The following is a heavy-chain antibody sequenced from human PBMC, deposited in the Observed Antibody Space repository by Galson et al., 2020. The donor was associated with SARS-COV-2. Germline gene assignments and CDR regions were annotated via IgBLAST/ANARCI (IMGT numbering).Heavy chain of an antibody. J-gene: IGHJ4*02. Sequence: NSGGSLRLSCAASGFTFNRYTIHWVRQAPGKGLEWVSSISGLSRDIYQTDSLRGRISISRDNAQTSVYLEINSLRDEDTALYYCARETLSRLNGDYLDFWGQGTLVTVSS. D-gene: IGHD7-27*01. V-gene: IGHV3-21*06. CDR3: ARETLSRLNGDYLDF. CDR2: ISGLSRDI. CDR1: GFTFNRYT.